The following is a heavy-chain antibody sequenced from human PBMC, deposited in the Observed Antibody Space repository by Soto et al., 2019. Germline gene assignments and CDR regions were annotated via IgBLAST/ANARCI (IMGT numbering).Heavy chain of an antibody. V-gene: IGHV3-23*01. D-gene: IGHD4-17*01. Sequence: EVQLLESGGGLAQPGGSLRLSCVASGLTFSSYGMRWVRQAPGKGLEWVSAISGSGGSTYYADSVKGRFTISRDNSKNTLYLQMNSLRAEDTAVYYCAKRGGVSTVTSSNYYYGMDVWGPGTTVTVSS. CDR3: AKRGGVSTVTSSNYYYGMDV. CDR1: GLTFSSYG. J-gene: IGHJ6*02. CDR2: ISGSGGST.